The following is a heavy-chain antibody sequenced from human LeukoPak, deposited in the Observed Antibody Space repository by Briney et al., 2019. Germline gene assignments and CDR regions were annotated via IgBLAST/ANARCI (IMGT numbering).Heavy chain of an antibody. CDR3: SRGYDSSGYYIGY. CDR1: GGTFRCYA. D-gene: IGHD3-22*01. CDR2: IIPILGIA. J-gene: IGHJ4*02. Sequence: SVKVSCKASGGTFRCYAISWVRQAPGQGLEWMGRIIPILGIANCAQKFQGRVTNTADKFTSTAYMELSSLRSEYTAVYYCSRGYDSSGYYIGYWGQGTLVTVSS. V-gene: IGHV1-69*04.